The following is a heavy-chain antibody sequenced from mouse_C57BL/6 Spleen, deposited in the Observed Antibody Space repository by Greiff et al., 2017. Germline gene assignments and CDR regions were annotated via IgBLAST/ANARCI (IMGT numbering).Heavy chain of an antibody. CDR1: GYAFSSYW. Sequence: QVQLQQSGAELVKPGASVKISCKASGYAFSSYWMNWVQQRPGKGLEWIGQIYPGDGDTTYNGKFKGKATLTADKSSSTAYMQLSSLTSEDSAVYFCARDWDEVAYWGQGTLVTVSA. D-gene: IGHD4-1*01. CDR3: ARDWDEVAY. V-gene: IGHV1-80*01. CDR2: IYPGDGDT. J-gene: IGHJ3*01.